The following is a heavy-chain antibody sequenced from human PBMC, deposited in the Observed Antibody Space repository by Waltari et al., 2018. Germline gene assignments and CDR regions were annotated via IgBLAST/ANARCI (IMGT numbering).Heavy chain of an antibody. J-gene: IGHJ4*02. CDR1: GYTFTDYY. V-gene: IGHV1-69-2*01. CDR2: VDPEDGET. D-gene: IGHD2-2*01. Sequence: EVQLVQSGAEVKKPGATVKISCKVSGYTFTDYYMHWVQQAPGKGLEWMGLVDPEDGETIYAEKFQGRVTITADTSTDTAYMELSSLRSEDTAVYYCATDQNFRPVVVPAHLDYWGQGTLVTVSS. CDR3: ATDQNFRPVVVPAHLDY.